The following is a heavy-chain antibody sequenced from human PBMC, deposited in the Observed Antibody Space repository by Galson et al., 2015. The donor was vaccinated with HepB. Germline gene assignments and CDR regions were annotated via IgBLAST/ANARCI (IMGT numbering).Heavy chain of an antibody. CDR3: AKLNMIFGVQEVLYYYGMDV. Sequence: SLRLSCAASGFTFSSYAMAWVRQAPGKGLEWVSAISGTGDSTYNADSVKGRFTISRDNSRNTLYLQMNSLRAEDTALYYCAKLNMIFGVQEVLYYYGMDVWGQGTTVTVSS. D-gene: IGHD3/OR15-3a*01. J-gene: IGHJ6*02. CDR2: ISGTGDST. CDR1: GFTFSSYA. V-gene: IGHV3-23*01.